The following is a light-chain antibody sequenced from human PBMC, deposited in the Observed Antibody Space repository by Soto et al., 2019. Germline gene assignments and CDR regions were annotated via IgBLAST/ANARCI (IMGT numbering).Light chain of an antibody. J-gene: IGKJ3*01. CDR2: GAS. Sequence: EIVMTQSPATLSVSPGERATLSCRASQTVSSNLAWYQQKPGQAPRLLIYGASTRATGIPARFSGSGSGTEFTLTISSLQSEDFAVYYCLLFDNWPPTFTFGPGTKVDFK. CDR3: LLFDNWPPTFT. CDR1: QTVSSN. V-gene: IGKV3-15*01.